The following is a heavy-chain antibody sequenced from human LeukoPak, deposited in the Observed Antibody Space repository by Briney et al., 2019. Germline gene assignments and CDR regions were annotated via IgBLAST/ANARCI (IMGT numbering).Heavy chain of an antibody. Sequence: GEPLQISCSPSGNSFTIYWIGWVRQMPGKGLEWMGLIYLGDSDVRYNPSFQGQVTISVDKSTNTAYLQWSSLKASDTAMYYCVTKTGSDFGRNSDDYYYYYMDVWGKGTRVTVSS. V-gene: IGHV5-51*01. CDR2: IYLGDSDV. J-gene: IGHJ6*03. D-gene: IGHD4-23*01. CDR3: VTKTGSDFGRNSDDYYYYYMDV. CDR1: GNSFTIYW.